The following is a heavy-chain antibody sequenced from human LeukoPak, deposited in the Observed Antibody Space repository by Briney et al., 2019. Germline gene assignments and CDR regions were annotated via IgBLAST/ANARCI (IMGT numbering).Heavy chain of an antibody. CDR1: GFTFSSYA. D-gene: IGHD3-22*01. Sequence: GGSLRLSCAASGFTFSSYAMSWVRQAPGKGLEWVSAISGIGGSTYYADSVKGRFTISRDNSKNTLYLRMNSLRAEDTAVYYCARTVTMIVVALGYWGQGTLVTVSS. V-gene: IGHV3-23*01. CDR2: ISGIGGST. CDR3: ARTVTMIVVALGY. J-gene: IGHJ4*02.